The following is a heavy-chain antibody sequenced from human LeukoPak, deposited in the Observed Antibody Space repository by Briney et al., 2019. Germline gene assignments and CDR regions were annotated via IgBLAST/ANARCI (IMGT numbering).Heavy chain of an antibody. CDR2: INPNSGGT. D-gene: IGHD3-22*01. CDR1: GYTFTGYY. Sequence: ASVKVSCKASGYTFTGYYMHWVRQAPGQGLEWMGWINPNSGGTNYAQKFQGRVTMTRDTSISTAYMELSRLRSDDTAVYYCARGGREAYYYDSSGYSNFDYWGQGTLVTVSS. J-gene: IGHJ4*02. V-gene: IGHV1-2*02. CDR3: ARGGREAYYYDSSGYSNFDY.